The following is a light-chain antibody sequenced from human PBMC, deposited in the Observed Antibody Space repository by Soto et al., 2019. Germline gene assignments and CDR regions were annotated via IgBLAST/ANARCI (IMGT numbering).Light chain of an antibody. CDR2: RAS. CDR1: QSVNSN. J-gene: IGKJ5*01. CDR3: QHYNNWPPIT. Sequence: EIVMTQSPATLSVSPGERVTLHCRASQSVNSNLAWYQHKPGQSPRLLIYRASARATGVPDRFSGSGSGTEFTLTISSLQSEDFAVYFGQHYNNWPPITFGQGTRLEIK. V-gene: IGKV3-15*01.